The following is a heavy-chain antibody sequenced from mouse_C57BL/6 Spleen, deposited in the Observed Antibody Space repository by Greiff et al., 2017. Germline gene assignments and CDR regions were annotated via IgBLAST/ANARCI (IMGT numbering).Heavy chain of an antibody. CDR3: ERDWVITTVVATDYFDY. CDR2: IYPRSGNT. CDR1: GYTFTSYG. Sequence: VQLQQSGAELARPGASVKLSCKASGYTFTSYGISWVKQRTGQGLEWIGEIYPRSGNTYYNEKFKGKATLTADKSSSTAYMELRSLTSEDSAVYFCERDWVITTVVATDYFDYWGQGTTLTVSS. D-gene: IGHD1-1*01. J-gene: IGHJ2*01. V-gene: IGHV1-81*01.